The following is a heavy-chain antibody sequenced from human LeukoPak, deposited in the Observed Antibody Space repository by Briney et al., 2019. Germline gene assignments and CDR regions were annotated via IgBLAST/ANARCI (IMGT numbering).Heavy chain of an antibody. V-gene: IGHV1-2*02. D-gene: IGHD3-3*01. J-gene: IGHJ4*02. CDR2: INPNSGGT. CDR3: ARTSYYDFWSGFWYYFDY. Sequence: ASVKVSCMASGYTFTGYYMHWVRQAPGQGLEWMGWINPNSGGTNYAQKFQGRVTMTRDTSISTAYMELSRLRSDDTAVYYCARTSYYDFWSGFWYYFDYWDQGTLVTVSS. CDR1: GYTFTGYY.